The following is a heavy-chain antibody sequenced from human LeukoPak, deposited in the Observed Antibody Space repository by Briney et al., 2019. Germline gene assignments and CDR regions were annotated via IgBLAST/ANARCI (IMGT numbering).Heavy chain of an antibody. Sequence: GGSLRLSCAASGFTFSSYEMNWVRQAPGKGLEWVSVIYSGGSTYYADSVKGRFTISRDNSKNTLYLQMNSLRAEDTAVYYCARDTWGPRDYWGQGTLVTVSS. J-gene: IGHJ4*02. D-gene: IGHD1-26*01. V-gene: IGHV3-53*01. CDR2: IYSGGST. CDR3: ARDTWGPRDY. CDR1: GFTFSSYE.